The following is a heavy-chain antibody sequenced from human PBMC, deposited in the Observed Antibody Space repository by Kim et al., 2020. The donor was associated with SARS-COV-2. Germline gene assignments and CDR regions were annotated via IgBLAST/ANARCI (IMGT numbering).Heavy chain of an antibody. CDR2: LTSKASGGTA. V-gene: IGHV3-15*01. CDR3: AGGGSNFGY. Sequence: GGSLRLSCAVSGFTVTNTWMSWVRQPPGKGLEWVGRLTSKASGGTADYAARVKGRITISRDDSKNMFFLEMSSMKTEDTDLYYCAGGGSNFGYLRQGTLVTVSS. J-gene: IGHJ4*02. CDR1: GFTVTNTW. D-gene: IGHD2-2*01.